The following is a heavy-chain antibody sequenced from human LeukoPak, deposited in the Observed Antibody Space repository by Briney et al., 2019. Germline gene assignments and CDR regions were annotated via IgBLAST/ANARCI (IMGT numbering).Heavy chain of an antibody. CDR3: TTFSSWYGEGNY. D-gene: IGHD6-13*01. J-gene: IGHJ4*02. CDR1: AYDFTGYY. V-gene: IGHV1-2*02. CDR2: INPNSSGT. Sequence: ASVKVSCKVVAYDFTGYYIHWVRQAPGQGLEWIGWINPNSSGTNYAQKFQGRVTMTRDTSISTAYMELSRLRSDDTAVYYCTTFSSWYGEGNYWGQGTLVTVSS.